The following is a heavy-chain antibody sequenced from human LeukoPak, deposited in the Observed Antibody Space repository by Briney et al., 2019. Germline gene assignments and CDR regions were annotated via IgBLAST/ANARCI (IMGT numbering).Heavy chain of an antibody. CDR3: TRGGWDVVVVPATGIDY. D-gene: IGHD2-15*01. CDR1: GFTVSSNY. V-gene: IGHV3-53*01. CDR2: IYSGGST. J-gene: IGHJ4*02. Sequence: GGSLRLSCAASGFTVSSNYMSWVRQAPGKGLEWVSVIYSGGSTYYADSVKGRFTISRDNSKNTLYLQMNSLRAEDTAVYYCTRGGWDVVVVPATGIDYWGQGTLVTVSS.